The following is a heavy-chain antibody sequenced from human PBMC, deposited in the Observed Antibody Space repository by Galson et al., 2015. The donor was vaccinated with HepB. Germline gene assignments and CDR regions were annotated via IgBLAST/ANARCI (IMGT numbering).Heavy chain of an antibody. J-gene: IGHJ1*01. CDR2: IRWDSGVI. Sequence: SLRLSCAASGFTFDDYAMHWVRQVPGKGLEWVSGIRWDSGVIGYADSVKGRFTISRDNTKNSLHLQMNSLRVEDTAFYYCAKSYGYCDGASCYGFFHHWGQGTLVTVSS. D-gene: IGHD2-15*01. CDR1: GFTFDDYA. V-gene: IGHV3-9*01. CDR3: AKSYGYCDGASCYGFFHH.